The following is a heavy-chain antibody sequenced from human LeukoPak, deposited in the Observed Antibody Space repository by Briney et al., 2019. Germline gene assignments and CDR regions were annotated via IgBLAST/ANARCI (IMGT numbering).Heavy chain of an antibody. V-gene: IGHV5-51*01. J-gene: IGHJ4*02. CDR2: IYPGDSDT. CDR3: ARGYMAAAGNGGYFDY. D-gene: IGHD6-13*01. Sequence: GESLRISCKGSGYSFTNYWIGWVRQMPGKGLEWMGIIYPGDSDTRHSPSFQGQVTISADKSISTAYLQWTSVKASDTAMYFCARGYMAAAGNGGYFDYWGQGTLVTVSS. CDR1: GYSFTNYW.